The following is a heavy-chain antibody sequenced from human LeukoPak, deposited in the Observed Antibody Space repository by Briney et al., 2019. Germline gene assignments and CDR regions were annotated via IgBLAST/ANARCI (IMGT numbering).Heavy chain of an antibody. V-gene: IGHV1-2*02. CDR3: ARDQADNYYALDV. Sequence: ASVKVSCKASGYSFTGHYLHWVRQAPGQGLEWMGWINPQTGFTTIAQKFQGRVTMTMDTSISTIYMEMNSLRSDDTATFYCARDQADNYYALDVWGQGTSLVVSS. CDR1: GYSFTGHY. CDR2: INPQTGFT. J-gene: IGHJ6*02. D-gene: IGHD5-24*01.